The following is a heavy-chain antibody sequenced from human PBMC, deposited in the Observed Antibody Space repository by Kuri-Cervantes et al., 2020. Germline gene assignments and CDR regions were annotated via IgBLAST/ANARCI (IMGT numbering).Heavy chain of an antibody. CDR1: GFTFSDYY. CDR3: ARDVPPMVRGVYPYYYGMDV. D-gene: IGHD3-10*01. V-gene: IGHV3-11*04. CDR2: ISSSGSTI. Sequence: GESLKISCAASGFTFSDYYMSWIRQAPGKGLEWVSYISSSGSTIYYADSVKGRFTISRDNSKNTLYLQMNSLRAEDTAVYYCARDVPPMVRGVYPYYYGMDVWGQGTTVTVSS. J-gene: IGHJ6*02.